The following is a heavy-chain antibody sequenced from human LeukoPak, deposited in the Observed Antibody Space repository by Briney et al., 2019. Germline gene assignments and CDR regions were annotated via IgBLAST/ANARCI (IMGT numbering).Heavy chain of an antibody. CDR3: ARGYYDFWSGYYSPFDY. J-gene: IGHJ4*02. CDR2: IGAYNGNT. Sequence: GASVKVSCKASGYTFTSYGISWVRQAPGQGLEWMGWIGAYNGNTNYAQKLQGRVTMTTDTSTSTAYMELRSLRSDDTAVYYCARGYYDFWSGYYSPFDYWGQGTLVTVSS. D-gene: IGHD3-3*01. CDR1: GYTFTSYG. V-gene: IGHV1-18*01.